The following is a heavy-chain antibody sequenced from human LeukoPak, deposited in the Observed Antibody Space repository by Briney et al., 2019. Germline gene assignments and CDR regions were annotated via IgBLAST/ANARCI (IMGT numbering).Heavy chain of an antibody. D-gene: IGHD6-13*01. CDR1: GFTFSSYA. V-gene: IGHV3-23*01. CDR3: AKDLTYSSSWYGDAFDI. CDR2: ISGSGGST. J-gene: IGHJ3*02. Sequence: GGSLRLSCAASGFTFSSYAMSWVRQAPGKGLEWVSAISGSGGSTYYADSVKGRFTISRDNSKNTLYLQMNILRAEDTAVYYCAKDLTYSSSWYGDAFDIWGQGTMVTVSS.